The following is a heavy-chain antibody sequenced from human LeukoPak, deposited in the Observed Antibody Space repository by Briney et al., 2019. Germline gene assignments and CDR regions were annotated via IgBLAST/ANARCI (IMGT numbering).Heavy chain of an antibody. D-gene: IGHD2-2*01. CDR3: AGSTSCLIDCLGGV. J-gene: IGHJ6*02. CDR2: ISGSGTST. Sequence: PGGSLRLSCAASGFTFSSYAMSWVRQAPGKGLEWVSGISGSGTSTYYADSVKGRFTISRDNSKNTLYLQMNSLRAEDTAVYYCAGSTSCLIDCLGGVWGQGTTVTVSS. V-gene: IGHV3-23*01. CDR1: GFTFSSYA.